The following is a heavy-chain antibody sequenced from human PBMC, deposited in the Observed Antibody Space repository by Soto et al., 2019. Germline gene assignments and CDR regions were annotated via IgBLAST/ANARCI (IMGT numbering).Heavy chain of an antibody. J-gene: IGHJ4*02. CDR1: GFAFNLYT. CDR2: CSHKIGTV. Sequence: GGSLRLSCEASGFAFNLYTMNWVRQAPGKGLEWISYCSHKIGTVSYADSVRGRFTVYRDNAKNSLYLQMNYLRDDDTAIYYCAREDWDQRRKFFDHWGQGVLVTVSS. V-gene: IGHV3-48*02. CDR3: AREDWDQRRKFFDH. D-gene: IGHD1-1*01.